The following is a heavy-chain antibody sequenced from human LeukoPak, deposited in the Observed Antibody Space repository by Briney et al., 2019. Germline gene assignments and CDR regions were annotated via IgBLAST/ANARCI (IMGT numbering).Heavy chain of an antibody. CDR1: GFTVSSNY. D-gene: IGHD3-10*01. CDR3: ARAPLGGSGSYPLDY. V-gene: IGHV3-53*01. Sequence: SGGSLRLSCAASGFTVSSNYMSWVRQAPGKGLEWVSLIYSGGTAYYADSVKGRFTISRDNSKNTLYLQMNSLRAEDTAVYYCARAPLGGSGSYPLDYWGQGTLVTVSS. J-gene: IGHJ4*02. CDR2: IYSGGTA.